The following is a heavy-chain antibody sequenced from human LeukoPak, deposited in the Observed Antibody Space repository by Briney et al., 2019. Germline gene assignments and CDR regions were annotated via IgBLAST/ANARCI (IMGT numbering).Heavy chain of an antibody. V-gene: IGHV3-30*03. Sequence: GGSLKLSCAASGFTFSNFVMHWVRQAPGKGLEWVAVISYDGSNKYYADSVKGRFTISRDNSKNTLYLQMGSLRAEDMAVYYCARGYCSSTSCSGSIFDYWGQGTLVTVSS. CDR1: GFTFSNFV. J-gene: IGHJ4*02. D-gene: IGHD2-2*01. CDR3: ARGYCSSTSCSGSIFDY. CDR2: ISYDGSNK.